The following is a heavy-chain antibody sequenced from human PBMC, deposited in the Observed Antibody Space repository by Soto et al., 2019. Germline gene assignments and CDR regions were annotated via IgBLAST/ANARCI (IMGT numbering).Heavy chain of an antibody. Sequence: SETLSLTCTVSGGSISSYYWSWLRQPPGKGLEWIGYIYYSGSTNYNPSLKSRVTISVDTSKNLFSLKLSSVTAAAPAAYYCARGNARGRGASWGYFEYRGKVNLVTVSS. CDR2: IYYSGST. J-gene: IGHJ4*02. D-gene: IGHD3-10*01. CDR1: GGSISSYY. CDR3: ARGNARGRGASWGYFEY. V-gene: IGHV4-59*01.